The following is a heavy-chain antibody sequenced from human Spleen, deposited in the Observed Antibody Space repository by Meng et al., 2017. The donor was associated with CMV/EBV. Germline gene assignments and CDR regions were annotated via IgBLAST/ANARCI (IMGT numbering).Heavy chain of an antibody. CDR2: ISSSSSYI. J-gene: IGHJ4*02. Sequence: GESLKISCAASGFTFSKYVMHWVRQAPGKGLEWVSSISSSSSYIYYADSVKGRFTISRDNAKNSLYLQMNSLRAEDTAVYYCARENYAGPSGSFDYWGQGTLVTVSS. CDR1: GFTFSKYV. CDR3: ARENYAGPSGSFDY. V-gene: IGHV3-21*01. D-gene: IGHD1-26*01.